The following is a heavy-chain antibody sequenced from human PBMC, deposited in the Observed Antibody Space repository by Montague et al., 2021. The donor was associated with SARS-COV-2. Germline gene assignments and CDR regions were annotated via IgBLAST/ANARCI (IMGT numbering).Heavy chain of an antibody. CDR1: GFTFDDYG. Sequence: SLRLSCAASGFTFDDYGMSWVRQVPGRGLEWVSGINWNGGSTGYGDSVKGRFTISRDNAKNSLYLQMNSLRAEDTALYYCARVSGENGDYVRPAFDIWGQGTMGTVSS. D-gene: IGHD4-17*01. J-gene: IGHJ3*02. CDR3: ARVSGENGDYVRPAFDI. CDR2: INWNGGST. V-gene: IGHV3-20*04.